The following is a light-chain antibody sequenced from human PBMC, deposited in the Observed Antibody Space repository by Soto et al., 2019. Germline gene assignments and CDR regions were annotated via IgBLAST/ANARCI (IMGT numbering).Light chain of an antibody. J-gene: IGKJ2*02. Sequence: EIVMTQSPATLSVSPGESATLSCRASQSISSELAWYQQKPGQPPRLLIYGASTRATGVPARFTGSGSGSDFTLTISGLQSEDFAVYYCQQGHNSPRTFGQGTRLEI. CDR1: QSISSE. V-gene: IGKV3-15*01. CDR3: QQGHNSPRT. CDR2: GAS.